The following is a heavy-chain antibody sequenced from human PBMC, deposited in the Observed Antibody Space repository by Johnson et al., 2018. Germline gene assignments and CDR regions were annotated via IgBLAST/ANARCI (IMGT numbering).Heavy chain of an antibody. CDR2: ITSKTDGGTT. J-gene: IGHJ3*02. CDR1: GFTFSNAW. Sequence: EVQLVESGGGLVKPGGSLRLSCAASGFTFSNAWMNWVRQAPGKGLEWVGRITSKTDGGTTDYAAPVKGRFTISRDDSKNTLFLQINSLKTEDTAVYYCTTDSEGATNAFDIWGQGTLVTVSS. CDR3: TTDSEGATNAFDI. D-gene: IGHD1-26*01. V-gene: IGHV3-15*07.